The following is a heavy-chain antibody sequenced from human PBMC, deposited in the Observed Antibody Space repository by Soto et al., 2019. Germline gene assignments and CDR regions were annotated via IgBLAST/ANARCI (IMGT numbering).Heavy chain of an antibody. D-gene: IGHD2-2*01. Sequence: ASVKVSCKASGYTFTGYYIHWVREAPGQGLEWMGWINPQTGGTSYAQKFQGRVTLSRDTSINTAYLELSRLTFDDAAVYFRARERYQVISDGMDVWGQGTTVTVSS. V-gene: IGHV1-2*02. CDR2: INPQTGGT. J-gene: IGHJ6*02. CDR1: GYTFTGYY. CDR3: ARERYQVISDGMDV.